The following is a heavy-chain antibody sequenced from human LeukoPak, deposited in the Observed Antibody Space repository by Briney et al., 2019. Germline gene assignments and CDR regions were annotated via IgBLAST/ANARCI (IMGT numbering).Heavy chain of an antibody. Sequence: PSETLSLTCTVSGGSISSGSYYWGWIRQPPGKGLEWIGSIYYSGSTYYNPSLKSRVTISVDTSKNQFSLKLSSVTAADTAVYYCARGRSSGWGQFGYWGQGTLVTVSS. CDR2: IYYSGST. J-gene: IGHJ4*02. CDR3: ARGRSSGWGQFGY. D-gene: IGHD6-19*01. CDR1: GGSISSGSYY. V-gene: IGHV4-39*07.